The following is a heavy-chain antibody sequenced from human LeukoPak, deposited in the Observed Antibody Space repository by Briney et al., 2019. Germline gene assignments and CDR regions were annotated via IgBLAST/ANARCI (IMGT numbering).Heavy chain of an antibody. CDR2: IKQDGSEK. CDR1: GFTFSSYW. J-gene: IGHJ4*02. Sequence: GGSLRLSCAASGFTFSSYWMSWVRQAPGKVRGWVANIKQDGSEKNHVDSVKGPFTISRDNAKNSLYLQMNSLRAEDMAVYYCAGASITMIAQYYFDSWGQGTLVTVSS. D-gene: IGHD3-22*01. CDR3: AGASITMIAQYYFDS. V-gene: IGHV3-7*04.